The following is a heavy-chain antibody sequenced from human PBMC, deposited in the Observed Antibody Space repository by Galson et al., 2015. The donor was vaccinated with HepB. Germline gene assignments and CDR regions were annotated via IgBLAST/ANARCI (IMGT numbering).Heavy chain of an antibody. J-gene: IGHJ4*02. CDR1: GFTFSDYY. Sequence: SLRLSCAASGFTFSDYYMSWIRQAPGKGLEWVSYISSSSSYTNYADSVKGRFTISRDNAKDSLYLQMNSLRAEDTAVYYCARHGSNGWLHYWGQGTLVTVSS. CDR3: ARHGSNGWLHY. V-gene: IGHV3-11*06. CDR2: ISSSSSYT. D-gene: IGHD6-19*01.